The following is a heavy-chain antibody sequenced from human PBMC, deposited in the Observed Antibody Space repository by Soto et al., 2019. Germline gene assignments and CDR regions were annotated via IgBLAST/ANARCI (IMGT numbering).Heavy chain of an antibody. CDR1: GFPFSDND. V-gene: IGHV3-72*01. Sequence: GVSLRLSCAPSGFPFSDNDMGWVRQSPGKGLEWVGRTRNKAMSYTTEYGASVKGRFTVSRDDSKNTMYLQMNGLKTEDTALYYCARVRSSSWRLGAFDICGQGTVVTVSS. J-gene: IGHJ3*02. CDR2: TRNKAMSYTT. CDR3: ARVRSSSWRLGAFDI. D-gene: IGHD6-13*01.